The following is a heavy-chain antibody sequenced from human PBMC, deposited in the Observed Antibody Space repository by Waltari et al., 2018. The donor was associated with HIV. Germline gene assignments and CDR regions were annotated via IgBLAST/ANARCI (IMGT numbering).Heavy chain of an antibody. CDR2: IKQDGSEK. J-gene: IGHJ4*02. V-gene: IGHV3-7*01. D-gene: IGHD6-13*01. CDR3: ARDLSIAAAGADY. Sequence: EVQLVESGGGLVQPGGSLRLSCAASGFTFSDYWMSWVRQAPGKGLELVANIKQDGSEKYYVDSVKGRFTISRDNAKNSLYLQMNSLRAEDTAVYYCARDLSIAAAGADYWGQGTLVTVSS. CDR1: GFTFSDYW.